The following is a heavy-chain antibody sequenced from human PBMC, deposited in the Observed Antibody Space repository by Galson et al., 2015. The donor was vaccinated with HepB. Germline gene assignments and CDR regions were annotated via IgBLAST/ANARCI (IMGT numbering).Heavy chain of an antibody. D-gene: IGHD6-13*01. J-gene: IGHJ5*02. CDR2: ISSSGSTI. CDR1: GFTFSDYY. Sequence: SLRLSCAASGFTFSDYYMSWIRQAPGKGLEWVSYISSSGSTIYYADSVKGRFTISRDNAKNSLYLQMNSLRAEDTAVYYCARDPHSSSWSALFDPWGQGTLVTVSS. V-gene: IGHV3-11*01. CDR3: ARDPHSSSWSALFDP.